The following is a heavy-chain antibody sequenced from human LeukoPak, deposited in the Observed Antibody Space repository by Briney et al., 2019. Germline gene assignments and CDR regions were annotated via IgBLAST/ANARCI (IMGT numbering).Heavy chain of an antibody. CDR3: ARQIKALPATLDY. Sequence: GESLKISCKASGYSFTSYWIGWVRQMPGKGLEWMGIIYPGDSDTRYSPSFQGQVTISADKSISTAYLQWSSLKASDTAMYYCARQIKALPATLDYWGQGTLVTVSS. D-gene: IGHD2-2*01. CDR2: IYPGDSDT. J-gene: IGHJ4*02. CDR1: GYSFTSYW. V-gene: IGHV5-51*01.